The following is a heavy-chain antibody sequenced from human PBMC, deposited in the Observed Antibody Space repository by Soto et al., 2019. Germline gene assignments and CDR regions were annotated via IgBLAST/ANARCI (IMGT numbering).Heavy chain of an antibody. V-gene: IGHV4-31*02. CDR2: IYYTGST. CDR3: ARAHLAYCSGGSCPGAFDI. Sequence: WTWIRQHPGKDLEWIGYIYYTGSTYSNPSLKSRITTSVDTSKNQFSLNLSSVTAADTAVYYCARAHLAYCSGGSCPGAFDIWGQGTTVTVSS. D-gene: IGHD2-15*01. J-gene: IGHJ3*02.